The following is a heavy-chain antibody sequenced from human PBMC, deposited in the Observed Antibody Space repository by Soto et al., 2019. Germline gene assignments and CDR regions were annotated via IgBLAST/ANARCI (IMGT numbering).Heavy chain of an antibody. V-gene: IGHV3-23*01. D-gene: IGHD1-26*01. CDR3: AKIIVGATNRHAFDF. Sequence: EVQLLESGGGLVQPGGSLRLSCAASEFTFSNYGMSWLRQAPGKGLEWVSTISGSGDTIYYAASVKGRFTISRDNSKNTLYLQMNRLRGEDTAVYYCAKIIVGATNRHAFDFWGQGTMVTVSS. J-gene: IGHJ3*01. CDR1: EFTFSNYG. CDR2: ISGSGDTI.